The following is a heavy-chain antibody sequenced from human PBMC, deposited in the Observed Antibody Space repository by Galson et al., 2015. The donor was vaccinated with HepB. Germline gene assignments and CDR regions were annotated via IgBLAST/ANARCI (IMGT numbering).Heavy chain of an antibody. CDR2: INPNSGGT. V-gene: IGHV1-2*04. J-gene: IGHJ6*03. CDR3: ARGVVVVPAASPHYYYMDV. D-gene: IGHD2-2*01. CDR1: GYTFTGYY. Sequence: SVKVSCKASGYTFTGYYMHWVRQAPGQGLEWMGWINPNSGGTNYAQKFQGWVTMTRDTSISTAYMELSRLRSDDTAVYYCARGVVVVPAASPHYYYMDVWGKETTVTVSS.